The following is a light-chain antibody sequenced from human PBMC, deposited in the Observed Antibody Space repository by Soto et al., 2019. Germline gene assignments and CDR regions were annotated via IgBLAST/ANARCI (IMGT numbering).Light chain of an antibody. CDR3: QHYNSYSEA. CDR2: KAS. V-gene: IGKV1-5*03. J-gene: IGKJ1*01. Sequence: DIQITQSPSTLSASVGDRVTTTCRASQNIERWLAWYQQKPGKAPKLLIYKASTLKSGVPSRFSGSGSGTEFTLTISSLQPDDFATYYCQHYNSYSEAFGQGTKVDIK. CDR1: QNIERW.